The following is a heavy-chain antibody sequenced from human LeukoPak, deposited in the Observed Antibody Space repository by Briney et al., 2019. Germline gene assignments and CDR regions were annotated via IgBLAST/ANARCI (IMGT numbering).Heavy chain of an antibody. CDR3: ARDRGRPDAFDI. V-gene: IGHV4-39*07. CDR1: GGSISSSSYY. D-gene: IGHD2-15*01. CDR2: IYYSGST. J-gene: IGHJ3*02. Sequence: SETLSLTCTVSGGSISSSSYYWGWIRQPPGKGLEWIGSIYYSGSTYYNPSLKSRVTISVDTSKNQFSLKLSSVTAADTAEYYCARDRGRPDAFDIWGQGTMVTVSS.